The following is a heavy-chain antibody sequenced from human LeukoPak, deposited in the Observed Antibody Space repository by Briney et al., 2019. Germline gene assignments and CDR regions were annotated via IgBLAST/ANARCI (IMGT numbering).Heavy chain of an antibody. CDR1: GFAFNNYA. Sequence: PGGSLRLSCAASGFAFNNYAMSWVRQAPGKGLEWVSAISGSGGSTYYADSVKGRFTISRDNSKNTLYLQMNSLRAEDTAVYYCAKVGDVLRFLEWLLEDDAFDIWGQGTMVTVSS. V-gene: IGHV3-23*01. CDR3: AKVGDVLRFLEWLLEDDAFDI. CDR2: ISGSGGST. J-gene: IGHJ3*02. D-gene: IGHD3-3*01.